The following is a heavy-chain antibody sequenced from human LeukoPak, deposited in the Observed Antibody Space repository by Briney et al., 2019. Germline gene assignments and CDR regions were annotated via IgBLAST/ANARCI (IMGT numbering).Heavy chain of an antibody. CDR1: GFTFSSYS. CDR2: ISSSSSTI. CDR3: AKSMTLQWRGFFDL. Sequence: PGGSLRLSCAASGFTFSSYSMNWVRQAPGKGLEWVSYISSSSSTIYYADSVRGRLTISRDNSKNTLYLQKNSLRADDTAIYYCAKSMTLQWRGFFDLWGRGTHVTVSS. J-gene: IGHJ2*01. D-gene: IGHD6-19*01. V-gene: IGHV3-48*01.